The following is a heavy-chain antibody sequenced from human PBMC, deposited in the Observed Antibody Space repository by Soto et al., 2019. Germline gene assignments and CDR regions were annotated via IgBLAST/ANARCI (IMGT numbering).Heavy chain of an antibody. CDR3: ETDNRGRYSSCWYEGPDYYYYGMDA. Sequence: ASVKVSCKVSGYTLTELSMHWVRQAPGKGLEWMGGFDPEDGETIYAQKFQGRVTMTEDTSTDTAYMELSSLRSEDTAVYYCETDNRGRYSSCWYEGPDYYYYGMDAWGQGTTVTVS. V-gene: IGHV1-24*01. J-gene: IGHJ6*02. D-gene: IGHD6-19*01. CDR2: FDPEDGET. CDR1: GYTLTELS.